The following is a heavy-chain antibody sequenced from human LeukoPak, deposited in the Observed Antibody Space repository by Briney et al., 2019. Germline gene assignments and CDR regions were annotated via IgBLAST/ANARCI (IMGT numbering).Heavy chain of an antibody. CDR1: GFSLSSYE. J-gene: IGHJ3*02. CDR3: ARVGWVLRYAFDI. CDR2: ISSRGSTI. V-gene: IGHV3-48*03. Sequence: GGSLRLSCEASGFSLSSYEMNWVRQAPGKGLEWVSHISSRGSTIYYADSVKGRFTISRDNAKNSLYLQMNSLRAEDTAVYYCARVGWVLRYAFDIWGQGTMVAVSS. D-gene: IGHD3-16*01.